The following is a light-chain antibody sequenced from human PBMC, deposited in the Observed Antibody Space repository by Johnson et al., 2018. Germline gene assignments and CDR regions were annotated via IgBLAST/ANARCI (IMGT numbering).Light chain of an antibody. CDR3: GTWDSSPSAGNF. J-gene: IGLJ1*01. Sequence: QSVLTQPPSVSAAPGQKVTISCSGSSSNIGNNYVSWYQQLPGTAPKLLIYENNKRPSGIPDRFSGSKSGTSATLGITGLQTGDEADYYCGTWDSSPSAGNFCGTGTKVTVL. CDR2: ENN. V-gene: IGLV1-51*02. CDR1: SSNIGNNY.